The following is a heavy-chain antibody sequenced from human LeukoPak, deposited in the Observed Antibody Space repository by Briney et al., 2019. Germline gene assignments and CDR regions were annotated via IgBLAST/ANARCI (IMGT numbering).Heavy chain of an antibody. CDR3: LATGGFDY. Sequence: PGGSLRLSCAASGFTFSSSPIHWVRQASGKGLEWVGRIRSKADNYATAYAASVEGRFTISRDDSQNTAYLQMDSLKTEDTAVYYCLATGGFDYWGQGTLVTVSS. J-gene: IGHJ4*02. CDR2: IRSKADNYAT. V-gene: IGHV3-73*01. D-gene: IGHD2-8*02. CDR1: GFTFSSSP.